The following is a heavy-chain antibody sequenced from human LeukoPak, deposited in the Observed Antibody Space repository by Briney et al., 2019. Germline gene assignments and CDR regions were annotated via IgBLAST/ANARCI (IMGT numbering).Heavy chain of an antibody. Sequence: SVKVSCKASGGTFSSYAISWVRQAPGQGLEWMGGIIPIFGTANYAQKFQGRVTITTDESTSTAYMELSSLRSEDTAVYYCARAHAPENYPPKTIFGVPQEGYYYYYYMDVWGKGTTVTVSS. CDR3: ARAHAPENYPPKTIFGVPQEGYYYYYYMDV. CDR2: IIPIFGTA. V-gene: IGHV1-69*05. J-gene: IGHJ6*03. D-gene: IGHD3-3*01. CDR1: GGTFSSYA.